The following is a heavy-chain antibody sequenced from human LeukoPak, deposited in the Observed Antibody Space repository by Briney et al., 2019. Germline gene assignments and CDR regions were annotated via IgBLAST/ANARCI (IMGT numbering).Heavy chain of an antibody. CDR3: ARGVEGTGAFDI. D-gene: IGHD1-1*01. CDR2: MNPNSGNT. Sequence: ASVKVSCKASGYTFTNYGINWVRQATGQGLEWMGWMNPNSGNTGYAQKFQGRVTMTRNTSISTAYMELSSLRSEDTAVYYCARGVEGTGAFDIWGQGTMVTVSS. J-gene: IGHJ3*02. CDR1: GYTFTNYG. V-gene: IGHV1-8*02.